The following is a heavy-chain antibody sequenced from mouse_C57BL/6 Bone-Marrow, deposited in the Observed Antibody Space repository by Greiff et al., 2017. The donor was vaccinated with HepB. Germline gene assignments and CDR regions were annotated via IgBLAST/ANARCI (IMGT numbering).Heavy chain of an antibody. V-gene: IGHV5-15*01. D-gene: IGHD2-4*01. J-gene: IGHJ4*01. CDR2: ISNLAYSI. CDR3: ARPHYDTRDYYAMDY. CDR1: GFTFSDYG. Sequence: EVQLVESGGGLVQPGGSLKLSCAASGFTFSDYGMAWVRQAPRKGPEWVAFISNLAYSIYYADTVTGRFNITRENATNTPYLDMSSLRSEDTAMYYCARPHYDTRDYYAMDYWGKGTTVTVSS.